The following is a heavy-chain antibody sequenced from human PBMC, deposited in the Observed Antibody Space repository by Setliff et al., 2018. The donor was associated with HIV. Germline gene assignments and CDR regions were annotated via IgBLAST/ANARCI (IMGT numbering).Heavy chain of an antibody. CDR3: ARQDHSSVNSGSLYAFDV. V-gene: IGHV1-2*06. CDR2: IEPSSCST. D-gene: IGHD3-22*01. CDR1: GYTFTAYY. Sequence: ASVKVSCKASGYTFTAYYIHWVRQAPGHGLQVMGRIEPSSCSTNYIQKFQGRVTITRDTSIYTVYMELTELTSDDTAVYYCARQDHSSVNSGSLYAFDVWGQGTMVTVSS. J-gene: IGHJ3*01.